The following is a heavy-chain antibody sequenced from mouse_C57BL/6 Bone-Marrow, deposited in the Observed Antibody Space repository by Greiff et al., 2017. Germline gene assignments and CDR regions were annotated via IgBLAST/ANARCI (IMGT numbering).Heavy chain of an antibody. CDR2: IDPSDSYT. CDR3: ARSGFAY. Sequence: VQLQQPGAELVRPGTSVKLSCKASGYTFTSYWMHWVKQRPGQGLEWIGVIDPSDSYTNYNQKFKGKATLTVDTSSSTAYMQLSSLTSEDSAVYYWARSGFAYWGQGTLVTVSA. CDR1: GYTFTSYW. J-gene: IGHJ3*01. V-gene: IGHV1-59*01.